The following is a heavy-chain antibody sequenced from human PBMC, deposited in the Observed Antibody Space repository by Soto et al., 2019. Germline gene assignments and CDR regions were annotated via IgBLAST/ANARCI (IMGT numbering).Heavy chain of an antibody. D-gene: IGHD3-9*01. J-gene: IGHJ5*02. CDR2: ISAYNGNT. CDR1: GYTFTTYG. CDR3: ARDGDYYDILTGYYKWWFDP. V-gene: IGHV1-18*01. Sequence: ASVKVSCKGSGYTFTTYGISWVRQAPGQGLEWMGWISAYNGNTNYAQKLQGRVTMTTHTSTSTAYMELRSLRSDDTAVYYCARDGDYYDILTGYYKWWFDPWGQGTLVTVSS.